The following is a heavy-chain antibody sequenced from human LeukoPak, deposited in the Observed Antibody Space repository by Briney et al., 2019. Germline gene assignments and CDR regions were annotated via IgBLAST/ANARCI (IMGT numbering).Heavy chain of an antibody. V-gene: IGHV3-43*01. CDR1: GFSFDDYT. J-gene: IGHJ6*03. CDR2: INWDGGTT. Sequence: PGGSLRLSCEVSGFSFDDYTMHWVRQAPGKGLEWVSLINWDGGTTYYADSLKGRFTISRDNNKNSLYLQMNSLRIEDTALYYCAKGRAYDFWTGYPMDVWGKGTTVTVSS. D-gene: IGHD3-3*01. CDR3: AKGRAYDFWTGYPMDV.